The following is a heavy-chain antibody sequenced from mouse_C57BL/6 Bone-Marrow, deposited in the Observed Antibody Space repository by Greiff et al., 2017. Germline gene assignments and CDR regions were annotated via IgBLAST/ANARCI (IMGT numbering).Heavy chain of an antibody. CDR2: IVPETGDT. Sequence: EVKLQQSGAELVRPGASVKLSCTASGFNIKDDYLHWVKQRPEQGLAWIGWIVPETGDTEYASSLPGQATITAATSSNTAYLQLSSLTSEDTAFYYCTTNGYYGYAMDYWGQGTSVTGSS. D-gene: IGHD2-3*01. CDR1: GFNIKDDY. V-gene: IGHV14-4*01. CDR3: TTNGYYGYAMDY. J-gene: IGHJ4*01.